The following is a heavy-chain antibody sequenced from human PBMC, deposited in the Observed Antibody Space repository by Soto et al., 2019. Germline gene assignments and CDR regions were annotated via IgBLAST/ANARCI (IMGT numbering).Heavy chain of an antibody. J-gene: IGHJ4*02. CDR3: VRHAQWIIRAY. D-gene: IGHD5-12*01. CDR1: SAPVSSTTYT. CDR2: VYYGGRS. V-gene: IGHV4-39*01. Sequence: PSETLSLTCTVSSAPVSSTTYTWGWILQPPGKGLEWVASVYYGGRSYYNPSLNSRVTISVDTSKNQFSLKMTSVTAADTAVYYCVRHAQWIIRAYWGQGSLVTVSS.